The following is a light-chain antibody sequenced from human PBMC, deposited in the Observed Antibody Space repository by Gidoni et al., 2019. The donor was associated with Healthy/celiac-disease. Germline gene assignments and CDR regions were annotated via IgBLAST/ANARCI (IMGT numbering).Light chain of an antibody. Sequence: DIVMTQSPDSLAVSLGERATINCKSSQRVLYISNNKNYLAWYQQKPGQPPKLLIYWASTRESGVPDRFSGSGSGTDFTLTISGLQAEDVAVYYCQQYYSIPYTFGQGTKLEIK. J-gene: IGKJ2*01. V-gene: IGKV4-1*01. CDR1: QRVLYISNNKNY. CDR2: WAS. CDR3: QQYYSIPYT.